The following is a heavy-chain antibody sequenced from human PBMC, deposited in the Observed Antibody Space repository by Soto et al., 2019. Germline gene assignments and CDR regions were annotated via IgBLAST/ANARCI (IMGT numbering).Heavy chain of an antibody. Sequence: GGSLRLSCAASGFSFRNYWMSWVRQAPGKGLEWVANIKQDGSEIYYVDSVKGRFTISRDNAKNSLFLQMNSLRAEDTAVYYCARVRTVNYYGMDVWGQGTTVTVSS. CDR2: IKQDGSEI. CDR3: ARVRTVNYYGMDV. CDR1: GFSFRNYW. J-gene: IGHJ6*02. V-gene: IGHV3-7*05.